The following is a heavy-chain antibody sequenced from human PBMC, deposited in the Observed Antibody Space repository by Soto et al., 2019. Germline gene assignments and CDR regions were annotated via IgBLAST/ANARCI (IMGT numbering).Heavy chain of an antibody. CDR2: IYYSGST. V-gene: IGHV4-31*03. J-gene: IGHJ4*02. CDR3: ARSKDWNYVSYYFDY. D-gene: IGHD1-7*01. CDR1: GGSISSGGYY. Sequence: QVQLQESGPGLVKPSQTLSLTCTVSGGSISSGGYYWSWIRQHPGKGLEWIGYIYYSGSTYYNPALKSRVTISVDTSKHQFSLELSSVTAADTAVYYCARSKDWNYVSYYFDYCGQGTLVTVSS.